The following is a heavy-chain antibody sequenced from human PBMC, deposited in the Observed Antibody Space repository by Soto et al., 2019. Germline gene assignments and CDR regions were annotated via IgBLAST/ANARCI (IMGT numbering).Heavy chain of an antibody. CDR2: IWYDGSNK. J-gene: IGHJ4*02. Sequence: QVQLVESGGGVVQPGRSLRLSCAASGFTFSSYGMHWVRQAPGKGLEWVAVIWYDGSNKYYADSVKGRFTISRDNSKNTLYLQMNSLRAEDTAVYYGARPGENGPFDYWGQGTLVTVYS. CDR3: ARPGENGPFDY. V-gene: IGHV3-33*01. CDR1: GFTFSSYG. D-gene: IGHD3-10*01.